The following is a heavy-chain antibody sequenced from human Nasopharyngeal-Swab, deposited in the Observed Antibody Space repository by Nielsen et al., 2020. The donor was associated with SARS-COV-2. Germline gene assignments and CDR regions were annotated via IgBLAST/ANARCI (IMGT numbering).Heavy chain of an antibody. D-gene: IGHD3-3*01. J-gene: IGHJ3*02. V-gene: IGHV4-31*03. CDR3: ARAPRITIFGVVQAFDI. Sequence: SETLSLTCTVSGGSISSGGYYWSWIRQHPGKGLEWIGYIYYSGSTYYNPSLKSRVTISVDTSKNQFSLKLSSVTAADTAVYYCARAPRITIFGVVQAFDIWGQGTMVTVSS. CDR2: IYYSGST. CDR1: GGSISSGGYY.